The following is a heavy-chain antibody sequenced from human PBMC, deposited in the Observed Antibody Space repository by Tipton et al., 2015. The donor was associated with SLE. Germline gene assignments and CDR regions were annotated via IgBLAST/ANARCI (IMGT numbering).Heavy chain of an antibody. V-gene: IGHV4-31*02. J-gene: IGHJ4*02. Sequence: LRLSCTVSGGSISSGGYYWTWIRQLPGKGLEWIGYIYYSGNTYYNPSLGSRLTISVDMSKNQFSVKLTSVTAADTAVYHCARVSRGYSGYEWAGFFDYWGQGALVTVSS. D-gene: IGHD5-12*01. CDR2: IYYSGNT. CDR1: GGSISSGGYY. CDR3: ARVSRGYSGYEWAGFFDY.